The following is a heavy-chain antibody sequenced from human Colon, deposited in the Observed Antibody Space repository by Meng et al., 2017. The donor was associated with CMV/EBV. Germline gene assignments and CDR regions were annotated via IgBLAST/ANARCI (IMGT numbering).Heavy chain of an antibody. Sequence: SETLSLTCAVYDGSFTAYFWTWIRQSPGKGLEWIGSIYYSGSTYYNPSLKSRVTISVDTSKNQFSLKLSSVTAADTAVYYCARDSRGYSYGQLDYWGQGTLVTVSS. J-gene: IGHJ4*02. CDR3: ARDSRGYSYGQLDY. V-gene: IGHV4-34*01. D-gene: IGHD5-18*01. CDR1: DGSFTAYF. CDR2: IYYSGST.